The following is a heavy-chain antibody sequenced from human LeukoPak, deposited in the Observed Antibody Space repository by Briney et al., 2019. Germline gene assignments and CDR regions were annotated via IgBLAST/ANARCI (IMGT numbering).Heavy chain of an antibody. J-gene: IGHJ4*02. CDR2: IYYSGST. V-gene: IGHV4-39*07. D-gene: IGHD5-18*01. CDR3: ARGYRYPTGYFDY. Sequence: SETLSLTCTVSGGSISSSSYYWGWIRQPPGKGLEWIGSIYYSGSTYYNPSLKSRVTISVDTSKNQFSLKLSSVTAADTAMYYCARGYRYPTGYFDYWGQGTLVTVSS. CDR1: GGSISSSSYY.